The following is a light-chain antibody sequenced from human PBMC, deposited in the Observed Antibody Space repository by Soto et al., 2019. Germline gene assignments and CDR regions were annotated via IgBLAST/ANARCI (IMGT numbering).Light chain of an antibody. CDR1: QSISSW. Sequence: DIQMAQSPSTLSASVGDRVTITCRASQSISSWLAWYQQKPGIAPKLLIYEASSSEIGVPPRFSGSGFGTEFTLTIRSLQPEDSATYYCQFYKEHSTFGQGTRLEIK. V-gene: IGKV1-5*03. CDR2: EAS. J-gene: IGKJ1*01. CDR3: QFYKEHST.